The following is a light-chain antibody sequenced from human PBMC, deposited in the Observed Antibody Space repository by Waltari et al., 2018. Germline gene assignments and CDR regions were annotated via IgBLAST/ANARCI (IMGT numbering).Light chain of an antibody. V-gene: IGKV3-15*01. CDR1: QSVSIN. CDR2: GPS. J-gene: IGKJ2*01. Sequence: EIVMTQSPATLSVSPGERATLSCRASQSVSINLAWYQQKPGQAPRLLIYGPSTRATGIPARFSDTGSGTEFSLTISSLQSEDVAVYYCQQYDNWPPYTFGQGTNLEIK. CDR3: QQYDNWPPYT.